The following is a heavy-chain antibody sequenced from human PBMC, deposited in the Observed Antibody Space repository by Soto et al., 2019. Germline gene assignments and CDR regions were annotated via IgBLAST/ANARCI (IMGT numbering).Heavy chain of an antibody. Sequence: GGSLRLSCAASGFTFSSYGMHWFRQAPGKGLEWVAVISYDGSNKYYADSVKGRFTISRDNSKNTLYLQMNSLRAEDTAVYYCAKDRGYSSSPNYVGSYYYYYGMDVWGQGTTVTVSS. CDR2: ISYDGSNK. J-gene: IGHJ6*02. D-gene: IGHD6-6*01. V-gene: IGHV3-30*18. CDR1: GFTFSSYG. CDR3: AKDRGYSSSPNYVGSYYYYYGMDV.